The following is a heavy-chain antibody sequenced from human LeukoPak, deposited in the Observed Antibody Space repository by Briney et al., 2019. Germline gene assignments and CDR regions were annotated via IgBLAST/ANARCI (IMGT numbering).Heavy chain of an antibody. Sequence: ASVKVSCKASGYTFTGYYMHWVRQAPGQGLEWMGGFDPEDGETIYAQKFQGRVTMTEDTSTDTAYMELSSLRSEDTAVYYCATGPDYWGQGTLVTVPS. V-gene: IGHV1-24*01. CDR3: ATGPDY. J-gene: IGHJ4*02. CDR1: GYTFTGYY. CDR2: FDPEDGET.